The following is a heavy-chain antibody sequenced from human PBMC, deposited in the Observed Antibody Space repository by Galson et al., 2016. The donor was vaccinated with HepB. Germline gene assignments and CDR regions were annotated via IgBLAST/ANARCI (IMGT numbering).Heavy chain of an antibody. CDR3: ARWATYDFWSGYRKYYFDY. CDR2: INESGSA. V-gene: IGHV4-34*01. Sequence: EPLSLTCAVYGGPFSGYYWSWIRQPPGKGLEWIGQINESGSASYNPSLKSRVTMSAYTSKNQVSLKLSSVTAADTAVYYCARWATYDFWSGYRKYYFDYWGQGTLVTVSS. CDR1: GGPFSGYY. J-gene: IGHJ4*02. D-gene: IGHD3-3*01.